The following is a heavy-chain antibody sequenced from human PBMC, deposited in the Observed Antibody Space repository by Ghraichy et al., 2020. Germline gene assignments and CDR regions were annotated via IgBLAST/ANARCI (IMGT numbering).Heavy chain of an antibody. CDR1: GGTFNSYA. Sequence: SEKVSCSASGGTFNSYAFNWVRQAPGQGLDWMGGLIPVFGTAVYAHHFQGRVTISADESTSTAYMELSSLRSEDTAVYYCARSHTSGFIDYWGQGTLVTVSA. J-gene: IGHJ4*02. CDR3: ARSHTSGFIDY. V-gene: IGHV1-69*13. CDR2: LIPVFGTA. D-gene: IGHD3-3*01.